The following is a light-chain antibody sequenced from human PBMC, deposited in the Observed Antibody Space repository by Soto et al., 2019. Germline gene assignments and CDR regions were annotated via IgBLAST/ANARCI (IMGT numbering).Light chain of an antibody. Sequence: QSVLTQPPSVSAAPGQTVTISCSGSTSNIGNNYVSWYQHLPGTAPKLLIYDNDKRPSGIPDRFSGSKSGASATLDITGLQTGDEADYYCGTWDSSLSAGVFGGGTKLTVL. CDR3: GTWDSSLSAGV. CDR1: TSNIGNNY. J-gene: IGLJ3*02. V-gene: IGLV1-51*01. CDR2: DND.